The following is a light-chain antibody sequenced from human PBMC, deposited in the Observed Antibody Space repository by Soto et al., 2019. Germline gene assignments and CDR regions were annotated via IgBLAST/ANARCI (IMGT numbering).Light chain of an antibody. Sequence: EIVLTQSPGTLFLSPGERATLSCRASQSVSSSYLAWYQQKPGQAPRLLIYGASGRATGIPDRFSGSGSGTYFTLTISRLEPEDFAVYYCQQYGSSRGFTFGPGTKVDIK. CDR3: QQYGSSRGFT. CDR1: QSVSSSY. CDR2: GAS. V-gene: IGKV3-20*01. J-gene: IGKJ3*01.